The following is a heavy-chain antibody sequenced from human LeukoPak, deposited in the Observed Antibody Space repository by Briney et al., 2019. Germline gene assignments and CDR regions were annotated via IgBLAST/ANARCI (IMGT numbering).Heavy chain of an antibody. CDR3: ASWGDQTATPEYYFDY. V-gene: IGHV3-21*01. D-gene: IGHD2-15*01. CDR1: GFTFSSYS. Sequence: PGGSLRLSCAASGFTFSSYSMNWVRQAPGKGLEWVSSISSSSSYIYYADSVKGRFTISRDNAKNSLYLQMDSLRAEDTAVYYCASWGDQTATPEYYFDYWGQGTLVTVSS. CDR2: ISSSSSYI. J-gene: IGHJ4*02.